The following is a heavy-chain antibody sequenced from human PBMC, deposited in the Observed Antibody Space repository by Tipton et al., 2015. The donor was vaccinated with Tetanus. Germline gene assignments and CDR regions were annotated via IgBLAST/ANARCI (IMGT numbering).Heavy chain of an antibody. CDR2: IYYSGTT. V-gene: IGHV4-39*01. Sequence: TLSLTCTVSGGSISSGTYYWGWIRQPPGKGLEWIGNIYYSGTTYYNSPHKSRVTISLDTSKNQFSLKMTSVTAADTAVYYCARQADNWFDPWGQGTLVAVSS. CDR1: GGSISSGTYY. J-gene: IGHJ5*02. CDR3: ARQADNWFDP.